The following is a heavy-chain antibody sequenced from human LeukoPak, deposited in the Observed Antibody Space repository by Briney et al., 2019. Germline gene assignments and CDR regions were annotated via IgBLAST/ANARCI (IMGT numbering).Heavy chain of an antibody. CDR3: ARDRAITIFGVAPTPFDY. CDR1: GFTFSSYS. CDR2: ISSSSSYI. Sequence: GGSLRLSCAASGFTFSSYSMNWVRQAPGKGLEWVSSISSSSSYIYYADSVKGRFTISRDNAKNSLYLQMNSLRDEDTAVYYCARDRAITIFGVAPTPFDYWGQGTLVTVSS. V-gene: IGHV3-21*01. D-gene: IGHD3-3*01. J-gene: IGHJ4*02.